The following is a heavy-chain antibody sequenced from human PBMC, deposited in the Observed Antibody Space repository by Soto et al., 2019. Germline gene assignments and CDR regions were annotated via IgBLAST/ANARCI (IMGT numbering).Heavy chain of an antibody. CDR3: ARFRTVAATDWFDP. J-gene: IGHJ5*02. CDR2: INHSGST. Sequence: PSETLSLTCAVYGGSFSGYYWSWIRQPPGKGLEWIGEINHSGSTNYSPSLKSRVTISVDTSKNQFSLKLSSVTAADTAVYYCARFRTVAATDWFDPWGQGTLVTVSS. D-gene: IGHD2-15*01. V-gene: IGHV4-34*01. CDR1: GGSFSGYY.